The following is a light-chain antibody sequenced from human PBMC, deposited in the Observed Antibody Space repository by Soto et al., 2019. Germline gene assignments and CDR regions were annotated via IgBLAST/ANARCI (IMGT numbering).Light chain of an antibody. J-gene: IGKJ4*01. CDR2: DTS. CDR1: QSVSRY. Sequence: EIGLTQSPATLSLSPGDRATISCRASQSVSRYLAWYQQKPGQAPRLLIHDTSTWATGVPDTFSGSGSGTEFTLTISSLEPEDSAMYYCQQRFSWPPTFGGGTNVEIK. V-gene: IGKV3-11*01. CDR3: QQRFSWPPT.